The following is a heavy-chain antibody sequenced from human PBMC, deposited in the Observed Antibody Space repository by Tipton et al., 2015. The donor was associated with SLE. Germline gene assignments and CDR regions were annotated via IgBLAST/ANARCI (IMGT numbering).Heavy chain of an antibody. CDR3: AGGQWLLDY. CDR1: GGSFSGYY. V-gene: IGHV4-34*01. Sequence: TLSLTCAVYGGSFSGYYWSWIRQPPGKGLEWIGEINHSGSTNYNPSLKSRVTISVDTSKNQFSLKLSSVTAADTSVYYCAGGQWLLDYWGQGTLVTVSS. CDR2: INHSGST. D-gene: IGHD6-19*01. J-gene: IGHJ4*02.